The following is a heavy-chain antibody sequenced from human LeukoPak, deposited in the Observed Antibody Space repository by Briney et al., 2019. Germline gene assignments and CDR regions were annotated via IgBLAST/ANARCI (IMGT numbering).Heavy chain of an antibody. V-gene: IGHV3-23*01. J-gene: IGHJ4*02. CDR1: GFTFSSYA. D-gene: IGHD3-10*01. Sequence: QSGGSLRLSCAASGFTFSSYAMSWVRQAPGKGLEWVSGTSGSGGSTFYADSVKGRFTISRDNSKNTLYLQMNSLRVEDTAVYYCAKVASGSGSYWYDYWGQGTLVTVSS. CDR3: AKVASGSGSYWYDY. CDR2: TSGSGGST.